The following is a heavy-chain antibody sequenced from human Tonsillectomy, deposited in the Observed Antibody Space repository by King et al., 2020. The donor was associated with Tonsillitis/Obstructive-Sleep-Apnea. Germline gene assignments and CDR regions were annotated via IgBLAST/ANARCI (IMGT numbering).Heavy chain of an antibody. Sequence: EVQLVESGGGLVQPGGSLRLSCAASGFTFSSYEMNWVRQAPGKGLEWVSYISSSGTTIYYADSVKGRFTISRDNAKNSLYLQMNSLRAEDTALYYCARDHRTGTTLDAFDIWGQGTMVTVSS. CDR1: GFTFSSYE. CDR3: ARDHRTGTTLDAFDI. V-gene: IGHV3-48*03. D-gene: IGHD1-7*01. CDR2: ISSSGTTI. J-gene: IGHJ3*02.